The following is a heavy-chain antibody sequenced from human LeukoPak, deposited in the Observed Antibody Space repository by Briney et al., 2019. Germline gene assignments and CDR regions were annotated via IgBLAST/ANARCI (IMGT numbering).Heavy chain of an antibody. CDR2: MNPNSGNT. J-gene: IGHJ4*02. CDR1: GYTFTSYD. V-gene: IGHV1-8*01. D-gene: IGHD6-19*01. Sequence: ASVKVSCKASGYTFTSYDINWVRQATGQGLEWMGWMNPNSGNTGYAQKFQGRVTMTRSTSISTAYMELSSLTSEDTAVYYCARGRAVAGIWRSGNPDYWGQGTLVTVSS. CDR3: ARGRAVAGIWRSGNPDY.